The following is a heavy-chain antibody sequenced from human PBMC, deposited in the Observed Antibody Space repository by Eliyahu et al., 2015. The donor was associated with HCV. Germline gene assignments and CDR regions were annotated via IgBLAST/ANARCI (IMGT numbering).Heavy chain of an antibody. J-gene: IGHJ4*02. CDR3: AREGANYYDSSGYYGY. Sequence: EVQLVESGGGLVQPGGSLRLSCAASGFTVSSNYMSWVRQAPGKGLEWVSVIYSGGSTYYADSVKGRFTISRDNSKNTLYLQMNSLRAEDTAVYYCAREGANYYDSSGYYGYWGQGTLVTVSS. CDR2: IYSGGST. V-gene: IGHV3-66*01. D-gene: IGHD3-22*01. CDR1: GFTVSSNY.